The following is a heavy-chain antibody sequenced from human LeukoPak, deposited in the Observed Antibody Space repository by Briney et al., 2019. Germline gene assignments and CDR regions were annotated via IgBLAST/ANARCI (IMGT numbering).Heavy chain of an antibody. V-gene: IGHV1-2*02. Sequence: GASVQVSCKASGYTFIVYHMHWVRQAPGQGLEWMGWINPNSGDTNFAQKFQGRVTMTRDTSISTVYMELSRLTSDDTAVYYCARANWSMLEYWGQGTPGHRLL. CDR1: GYTFIVYH. CDR2: INPNSGDT. J-gene: IGHJ4*02. D-gene: IGHD1-1*01. CDR3: ARANWSMLEY.